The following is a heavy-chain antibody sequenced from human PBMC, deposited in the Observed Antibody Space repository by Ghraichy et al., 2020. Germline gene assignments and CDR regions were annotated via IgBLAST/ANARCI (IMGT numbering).Heavy chain of an antibody. CDR1: GYTFTSYY. CDR3: ASGYSGYDLGARKDYYYYYYMDV. CDR2: INPSGGST. V-gene: IGHV1-46*03. Sequence: ASVKVSCKASGYTFTSYYMHWVRQAPGQGLEWMGIINPSGGSTSYAQKFQGRVTMTRDTSTSTVYMELSSLRSEDTAVYYCASGYSGYDLGARKDYYYYYYMDVWGKGTTVAVSS. D-gene: IGHD5-12*01. J-gene: IGHJ6*03.